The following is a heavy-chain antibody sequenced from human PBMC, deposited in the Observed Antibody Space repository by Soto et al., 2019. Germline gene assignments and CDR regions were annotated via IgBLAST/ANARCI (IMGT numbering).Heavy chain of an antibody. Sequence: QVQLVESGGGVVQPGRSLRLSCAASGFTFSSYAMHWVRQAPGKGLEWVAVISYDGSNKYYADSVKGRFTISRDNSKNTRYLLTNSLRAEDTAVYYCARAGCDGGSCYTLVGLRYGMDVWGHGTTVTVSS. CDR1: GFTFSSYA. D-gene: IGHD2-15*01. J-gene: IGHJ6*02. V-gene: IGHV3-30-3*01. CDR3: ARAGCDGGSCYTLVGLRYGMDV. CDR2: ISYDGSNK.